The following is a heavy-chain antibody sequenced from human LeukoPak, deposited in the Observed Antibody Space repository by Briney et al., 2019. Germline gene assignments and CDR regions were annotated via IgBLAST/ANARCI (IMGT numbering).Heavy chain of an antibody. J-gene: IGHJ4*02. CDR1: GFTFSSYS. V-gene: IGHV3-21*01. CDR2: ISSSSSYI. D-gene: IGHD2-2*01. CDR3: AKDRRRYCSSTSCLGQ. Sequence: GGSLRLSCAASGFTFSSYSMNRVRQAPGKGLEWVSSISSSSSYIYYADSVKGRFTISRDNSKNTLYLQMNSLRAEDTAVYYCAKDRRRYCSSTSCLGQWGQGTLVTVSS.